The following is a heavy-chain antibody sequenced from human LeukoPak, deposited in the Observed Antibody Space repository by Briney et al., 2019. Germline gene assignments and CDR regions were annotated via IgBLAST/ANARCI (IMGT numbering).Heavy chain of an antibody. CDR2: IWPSGST. V-gene: IGHV4-30-2*06. CDR3: AREGPGDPPPYFDP. CDR1: GGSISSGPF. D-gene: IGHD3-10*01. Sequence: PSQTLSLTCSVSGGSISSGPFWSWIRQSPGQGLEWIGYIWPSGSTNYNPSLSGRVAISLDKSRNHFTLMVTAVTAADTAFYYCAREGPGDPPPYFDPWGRGILVTVPS. J-gene: IGHJ4*02.